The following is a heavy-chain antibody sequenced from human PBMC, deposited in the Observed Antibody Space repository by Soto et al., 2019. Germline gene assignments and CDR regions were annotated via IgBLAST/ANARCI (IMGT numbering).Heavy chain of an antibody. CDR3: APRSPAFDY. CDR2: ITTDKGKT. V-gene: IGHV1-18*01. Sequence: GPEVKKPGASVKVSCKTSGYTFTSYGISWVRQAPGQGLEWMGWITTDKGKTTYAQKFQGRVTMTTDTSTSTAYMELRSLRSDDTAVYYWAPRSPAFDYWGQGTLVTVSS. CDR1: GYTFTSYG. J-gene: IGHJ4*02.